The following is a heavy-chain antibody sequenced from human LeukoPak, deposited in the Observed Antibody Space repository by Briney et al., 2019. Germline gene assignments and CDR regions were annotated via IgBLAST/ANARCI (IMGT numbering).Heavy chain of an antibody. J-gene: IGHJ4*02. V-gene: IGHV1-18*01. D-gene: IGHD2-2*01. CDR1: GYTFTSYG. CDR3: ARAEIVVSNNFDY. Sequence: ASVKVSCKASGYTFTSYGISWVRQAPGQGLEWMGWISAYNGNTNYAQKLQGRVTMTTDTSTSTAYVELRSLRSDDTAVYYCARAEIVVSNNFDYWGQGTLVTVSS. CDR2: ISAYNGNT.